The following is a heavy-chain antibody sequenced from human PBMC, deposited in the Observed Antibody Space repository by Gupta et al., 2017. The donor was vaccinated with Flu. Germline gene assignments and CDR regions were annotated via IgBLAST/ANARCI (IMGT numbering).Heavy chain of an antibody. CDR1: S. CDR2: ISSSSSTI. CDR3: ATYQLRPLRFLEWLPEKNAFDI. J-gene: IGHJ3*02. V-gene: IGHV3-48*02. D-gene: IGHD3-3*01. Sequence: SMNWVRQAPGKGLEWVSYISSSSSTIYYADSVKGRFTISRDNAKNSLYLQMNSPRDEDTAVYYCATYQLRPLRFLEWLPEKNAFDIWGQGTMVTVSS.